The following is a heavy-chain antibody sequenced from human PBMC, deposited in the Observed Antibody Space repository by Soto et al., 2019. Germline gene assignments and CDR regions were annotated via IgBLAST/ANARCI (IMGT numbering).Heavy chain of an antibody. D-gene: IGHD3-10*01. CDR3: ATHEREYDGSGDRDE. J-gene: IGHJ6*03. V-gene: IGHV1-58*01. CDR2: IVVGSGNT. Sequence: VKVSCKACGFTFAGTAVQWGRQARGQRHEWIGWIVVGSGNTNYAQKFQERVTITRDMSKSTAYMELSSLRSEDTAVYYCATHEREYDGSGDRDEWGK. CDR1: GFTFAGTA.